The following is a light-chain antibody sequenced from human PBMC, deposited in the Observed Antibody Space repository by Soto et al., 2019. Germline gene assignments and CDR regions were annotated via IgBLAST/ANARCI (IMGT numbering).Light chain of an antibody. CDR3: SSFTSRSSLI. V-gene: IGLV2-14*01. CDR1: MRDIGAYNL. Sequence: QSVLPQPASVSGSPGQSITIFCAGTMRDIGAYNLVSWYQQHPGRAPQLIIYEVRNRPSGSSFRFSGSKSGNTASLTISGLQAEDEADYYCSSFTSRSSLIFGGGTKVTVL. CDR2: EVR. J-gene: IGLJ2*01.